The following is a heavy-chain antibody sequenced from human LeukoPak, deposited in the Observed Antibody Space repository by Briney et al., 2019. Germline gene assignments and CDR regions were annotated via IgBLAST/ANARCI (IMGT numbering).Heavy chain of an antibody. J-gene: IGHJ3*02. V-gene: IGHV5-51*01. Sequence: GESLKISCKGSGYSFTSYWIGWVRQMPGKGLEWMGIIYPGDSDTRYSPSFQGQVTISADKSISTAYLQWSSLKASDTAMYYCARHEDGYNSFEGLAFDIWGQGTMVTVSS. CDR3: ARHEDGYNSFEGLAFDI. D-gene: IGHD5-24*01. CDR2: IYPGDSDT. CDR1: GYSFTSYW.